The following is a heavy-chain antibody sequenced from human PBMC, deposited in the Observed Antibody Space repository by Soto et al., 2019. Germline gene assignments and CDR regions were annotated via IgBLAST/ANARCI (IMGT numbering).Heavy chain of an antibody. CDR2: ISTYSGDT. D-gene: IGHD5-12*01. CDR1: GYTFTSYG. V-gene: IGHV1-18*04. CDR3: ARHHGPTTSENWFDP. Sequence: GPSVKVSCTASGYTFTSYGISWVRQAPGQGLEWMGWISTYSGDTKYAQKFQGRVTMTTDTSTTTAYLELRSLRSDDTAVYYCARHHGPTTSENWFDPWGQGTLVTVSS. J-gene: IGHJ5*02.